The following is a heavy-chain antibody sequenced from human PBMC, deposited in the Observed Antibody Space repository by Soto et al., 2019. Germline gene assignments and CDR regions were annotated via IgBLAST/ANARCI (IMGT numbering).Heavy chain of an antibody. CDR3: TRAPLRCSGGSCYSADA. CDR1: GYTFTGHY. V-gene: IGHV1-2*02. CDR2: INPNSGDT. J-gene: IGHJ5*02. D-gene: IGHD2-15*01. Sequence: GASVKVSCKTSGYTFTGHYMHWVRQAPGQGLEWMGWINPNSGDTNYAPKFQGRVTMTRETSFTTVYMDLTRLRSDDTAVYYCTRAPLRCSGGSCYSADAWGQGTLVTVSS.